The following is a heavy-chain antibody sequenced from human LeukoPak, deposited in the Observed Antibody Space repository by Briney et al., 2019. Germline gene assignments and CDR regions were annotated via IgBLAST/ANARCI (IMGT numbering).Heavy chain of an antibody. CDR3: ANRWRSGSRTLDY. Sequence: GGSLRLSCAASGFTFSSYAMSWVRQAPGKGLEWVSAISGSGGSTYYADSVKGRFTISRDNSKNTLYLQMNSLRAEDTAVYYFANRWRSGSRTLDYWGQGTLVTVSS. V-gene: IGHV3-23*01. J-gene: IGHJ4*02. D-gene: IGHD3-10*01. CDR2: ISGSGGST. CDR1: GFTFSSYA.